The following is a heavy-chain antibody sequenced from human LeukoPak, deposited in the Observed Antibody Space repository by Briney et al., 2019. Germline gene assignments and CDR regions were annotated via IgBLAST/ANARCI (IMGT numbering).Heavy chain of an antibody. D-gene: IGHD3-22*01. CDR2: INPNSGGT. V-gene: IGHV1-2*02. J-gene: IGHJ4*02. CDR3: ALIEYDSSGYYGFWFSY. CDR1: GYTFTGYY. Sequence: ASVKVSCKASGYTFTGYYMHLVRQAPGQGLEWMGWINPNSGGTNYAQKFQGRVTMTRDTSISTAYMELSRLRSDDTAVYYCALIEYDSSGYYGFWFSYWGQGTLVTVSS.